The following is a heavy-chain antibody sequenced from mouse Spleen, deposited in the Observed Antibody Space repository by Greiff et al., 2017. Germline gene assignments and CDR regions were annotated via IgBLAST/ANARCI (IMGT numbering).Heavy chain of an antibody. J-gene: IGHJ2*01. V-gene: IGHV1-82*01. Sequence: QVQLQQSGPELVKPGASVKISCKASGYAFSSSWMNWVKQRPGKGLEWIGRIYPGDGDTNYNGKFKGKATLTADKSSSTAYMQLSSLTSEDSAVYFCAREATMITTQYFDYWGQGTTLTVSS. D-gene: IGHD2-4*01. CDR3: AREATMITTQYFDY. CDR2: IYPGDGDT. CDR1: GYAFSSSW.